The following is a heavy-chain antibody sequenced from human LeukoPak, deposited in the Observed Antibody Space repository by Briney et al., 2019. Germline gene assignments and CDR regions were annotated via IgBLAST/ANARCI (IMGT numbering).Heavy chain of an antibody. V-gene: IGHV1-2*02. CDR3: AREFRYYYDSSGYYYFDY. D-gene: IGHD3-22*01. J-gene: IGHJ4*02. CDR2: INPNSGGT. CDR1: GYTFTGYY. Sequence: ASVNDSCKASGYTFTGYYMHWVRQAPGQGLEWMGWINPNSGGTNYAQKFQGRVTMTRDTSISTAYMELSRLRSDDTAVYYCAREFRYYYDSSGYYYFDYWGQGTLVTVSS.